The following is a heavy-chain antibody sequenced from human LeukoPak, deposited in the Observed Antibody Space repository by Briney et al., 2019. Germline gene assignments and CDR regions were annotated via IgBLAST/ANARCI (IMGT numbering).Heavy chain of an antibody. J-gene: IGHJ4*02. Sequence: GGSLRLSCAASGFTFDDYAMHWVRHAPGQGLEWVSGISWNSGSIGYADSVKGRFTISRDNAKNSLYLQMNSLRAEDMALYYCARGRYGGELLLSDYWGQGTLVTVSS. V-gene: IGHV3-9*03. CDR2: ISWNSGSI. D-gene: IGHD1-26*01. CDR1: GFTFDDYA. CDR3: ARGRYGGELLLSDY.